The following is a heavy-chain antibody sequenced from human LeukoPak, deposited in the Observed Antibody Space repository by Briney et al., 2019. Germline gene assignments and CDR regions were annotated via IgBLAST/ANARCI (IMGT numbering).Heavy chain of an antibody. CDR2: IIPIFGTA. Sequence: SVKVSCKASGGTFSSYAISWVRQAPGQGLEWMGGIIPIFGTANYAQKFQGRVTITADESTSTAYMELSSLRSEDTAVYYCANTPLPAATLDAFDIWGQGTMVTVSS. CDR3: ANTPLPAATLDAFDI. J-gene: IGHJ3*02. CDR1: GGTFSSYA. V-gene: IGHV1-69*13. D-gene: IGHD2-2*01.